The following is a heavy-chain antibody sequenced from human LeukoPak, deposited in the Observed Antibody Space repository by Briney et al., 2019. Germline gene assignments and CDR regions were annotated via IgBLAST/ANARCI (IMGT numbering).Heavy chain of an antibody. D-gene: IGHD1-14*01. Sequence: ASVKVSRKVSGYTFNSYFIHWVQQAPGKGLEWMGLIDPEDGETIYAENFQGRVTIAADTSTDTAYLELTNLRSHDTAVYYCATFPRGPRNCWGQGTLVTVSS. CDR2: IDPEDGET. J-gene: IGHJ4*02. CDR3: ATFPRGPRNC. CDR1: GYTFNSYF. V-gene: IGHV1-69-2*01.